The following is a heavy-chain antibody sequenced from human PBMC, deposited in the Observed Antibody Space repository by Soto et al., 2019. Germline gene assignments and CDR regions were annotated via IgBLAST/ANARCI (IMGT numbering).Heavy chain of an antibody. CDR1: GFTFTSYN. J-gene: IGHJ4*02. Sequence: ESVGGVVQAGRSLRLSCTASGFTFTSYNFHWVRQAPGKGLEWVAVISEDGGTEYFADSVRGRFLISKDTSKNTVYLQMNSLRPEDTGVYFCARRLAPTVSALGYWGQGTLVTVSS. V-gene: IGHV3-30-3*01. CDR3: ARRLAPTVSALGY. CDR2: ISEDGGTE. D-gene: IGHD4-4*01.